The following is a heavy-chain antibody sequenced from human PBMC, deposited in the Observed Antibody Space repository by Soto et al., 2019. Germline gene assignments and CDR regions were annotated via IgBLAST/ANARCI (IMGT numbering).Heavy chain of an antibody. CDR2: INPNSGGT. Sequence: KKRRASVKVSCKASGYTFTGYYMHWVRQAPGQGLEWMGWINPNSGGTNYAQKFQGWVTMTRDTSISTAYMELSRLRSDDTAVYYCARDRRWIQLWLDPDYYYYGMDVWGQGTTVTVSS. V-gene: IGHV1-2*04. CDR3: ARDRRWIQLWLDPDYYYYGMDV. J-gene: IGHJ6*02. D-gene: IGHD5-18*01. CDR1: GYTFTGYY.